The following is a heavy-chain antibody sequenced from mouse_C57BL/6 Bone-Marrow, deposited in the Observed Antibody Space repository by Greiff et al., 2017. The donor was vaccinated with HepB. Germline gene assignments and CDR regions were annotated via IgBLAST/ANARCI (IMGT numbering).Heavy chain of an antibody. CDR2: ISSGGDYI. V-gene: IGHV5-9-1*02. D-gene: IGHD1-1*02. CDR3: TRDGGSRCYYAMDY. CDR1: GFTFSSYA. J-gene: IGHJ4*01. Sequence: EVMLVESGEGLVKPGGSLKLSCAASGFTFSSYAMSWVRQTPEKRLEWVAYISSGGDYIYYADTVKGRFTISRDNARNTLYLQMSSLKSEDTAMYYCTRDGGSRCYYAMDYWGQGTSVTVSS.